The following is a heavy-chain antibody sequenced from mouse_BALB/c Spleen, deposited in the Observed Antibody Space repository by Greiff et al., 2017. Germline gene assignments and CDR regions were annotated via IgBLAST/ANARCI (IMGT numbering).Heavy chain of an antibody. CDR3: ARSHDGYYGGAMDY. CDR2: ISSGSSTI. J-gene: IGHJ4*01. Sequence: EVQGVESGGGLVQPGGSQKLSCAASGFTFSSFGMHWVRQAPEKGLEWVAYISSGSSTIYYADTVKGRFTISRDNPKNTLFLQMTSLRSEDTAMYYCARSHDGYYGGAMDYWGQGTSVTVSS. D-gene: IGHD2-3*01. CDR1: GFTFSSFG. V-gene: IGHV5-17*02.